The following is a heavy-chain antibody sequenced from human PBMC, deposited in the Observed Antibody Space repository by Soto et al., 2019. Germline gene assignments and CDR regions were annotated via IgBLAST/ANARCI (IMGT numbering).Heavy chain of an antibody. CDR2: MNPNSGNT. J-gene: IGHJ6*02. Sequence: ASVKVSCKASGYTFPSYDINGVRQAAGQGLEWMGWMNPNSGNTGYAQKFQGRVTMTRNTSISTAYMELSSLGSEDTAVYYCARVGAAAGNWYYYYYYGMDVWGQGTTVTVSS. CDR3: ARVGAAAGNWYYYYYYGMDV. CDR1: GYTFPSYD. D-gene: IGHD6-25*01. V-gene: IGHV1-8*01.